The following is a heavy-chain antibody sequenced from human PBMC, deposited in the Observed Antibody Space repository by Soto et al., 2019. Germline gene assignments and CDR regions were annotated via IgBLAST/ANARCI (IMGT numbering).Heavy chain of an antibody. V-gene: IGHV1-69*13. CDR1: GGTFSSYA. J-gene: IGHJ4*02. Sequence: GASVKVSCKASGGTFSSYAISWVRQAPGQGLEWMGGIIPIFGTANYAQKFQGRVTITADESTSTAYMELSSLRSEDTAVYYCARELGYCSSTSCYTDFDYWGQGTLVTSPQ. CDR2: IIPIFGTA. CDR3: ARELGYCSSTSCYTDFDY. D-gene: IGHD2-2*02.